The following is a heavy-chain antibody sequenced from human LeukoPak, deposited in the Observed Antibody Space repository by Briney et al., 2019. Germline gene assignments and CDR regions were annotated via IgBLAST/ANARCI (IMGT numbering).Heavy chain of an antibody. Sequence: PGGSLRLSCAASGFTFSSYGMHWVRQAPGKGLEWVAFIRYDGSNKYYADSVKGRFTISRDNSKNTLYLQMNSLRAEDTAVYYCATAGNYYYYYMDVWGKGTTVTISS. CDR1: GFTFSSYG. CDR2: IRYDGSNK. CDR3: ATAGNYYYYYMDV. V-gene: IGHV3-30*02. J-gene: IGHJ6*03.